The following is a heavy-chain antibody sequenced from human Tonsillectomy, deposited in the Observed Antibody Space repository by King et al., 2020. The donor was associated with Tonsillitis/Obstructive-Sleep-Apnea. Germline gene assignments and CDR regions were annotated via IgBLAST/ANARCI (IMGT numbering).Heavy chain of an antibody. Sequence: VQLVESGGGLIQPGGSLRLSCAASGFTVSSNYMSWVRQAPGKGLEWGSVIYSGGSIYYADSVQGRFTISRDNSKNTLYLQMNSLRAEDTAVYYCARRGGRNCGCSFDYWGQGTLVTVSS. V-gene: IGHV3-53*01. CDR3: ARRGGRNCGCSFDY. J-gene: IGHJ4*02. CDR2: IYSGGSI. CDR1: GFTVSSNY. D-gene: IGHD1-7*01.